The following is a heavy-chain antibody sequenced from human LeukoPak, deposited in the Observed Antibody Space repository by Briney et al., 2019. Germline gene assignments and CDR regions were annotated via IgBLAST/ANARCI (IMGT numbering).Heavy chain of an antibody. CDR1: GFTLRSYS. Sequence: GGSLRLSCAVSGFTLRSYSMNWVRQAPGKGLEWISYISSSTATIYYAESVKGRFTISRDNAKDSLHLQMNSLRAEDTAVYYCARDFEYSSSSGDWGQGTLVTVSS. CDR3: ARDFEYSSSSGD. J-gene: IGHJ4*02. CDR2: ISSSTATI. D-gene: IGHD6-6*01. V-gene: IGHV3-48*01.